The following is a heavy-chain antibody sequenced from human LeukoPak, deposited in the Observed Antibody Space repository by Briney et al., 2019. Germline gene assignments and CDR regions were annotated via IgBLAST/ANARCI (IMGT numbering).Heavy chain of an antibody. CDR2: IKTDGSQI. CDR3: ARDAYGTFDY. Sequence: GGSLRLSCAASGFTFSSYSMNWVRQAPGKGLEWVANIKTDGSQIYYVDSVKGRFTISRDNAKNSLYLQMNSLRAEDTAVYYCARDAYGTFDYWGQGTLVTVSS. D-gene: IGHD4-17*01. V-gene: IGHV3-7*01. J-gene: IGHJ4*02. CDR1: GFTFSSYS.